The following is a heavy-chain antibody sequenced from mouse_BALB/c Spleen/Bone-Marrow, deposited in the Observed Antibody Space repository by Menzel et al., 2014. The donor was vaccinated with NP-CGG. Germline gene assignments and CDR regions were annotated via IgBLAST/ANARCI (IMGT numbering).Heavy chain of an antibody. CDR2: IDTSDSYT. CDR1: GYTVTDNW. CDR3: ARGGHDYSLDY. J-gene: IGHJ4*01. V-gene: IGHV1-69*01. Sequence: QVQLQQSGAELGMPGASVKMSCKASGYTVTDNWIYWVKQRPGQGLEWSGAIDTSDSYTNYNQKFMGKASLTVDASSSTAYVQVSSLASDDSAVYKCARGGHDYSLDYWGQGTSVTVSS. D-gene: IGHD2-4*01.